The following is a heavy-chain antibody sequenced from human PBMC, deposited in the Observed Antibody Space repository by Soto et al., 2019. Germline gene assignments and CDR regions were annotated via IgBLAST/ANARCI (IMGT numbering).Heavy chain of an antibody. CDR2: INHSGST. CDR3: ARDGIAAAVLDY. V-gene: IGHV4-34*01. CDR1: GGSFSGYY. D-gene: IGHD6-13*01. J-gene: IGHJ4*02. Sequence: QVQLRQWGAGLLKPSETLSLTCAVYGGSFSGYYWSWIRQPPGKGLEWIGEINHSGSTNYNPSLKSRVTISVDTSKNQFSLKLSSVTAADTAVYYCARDGIAAAVLDYWGQGTLVTVSS.